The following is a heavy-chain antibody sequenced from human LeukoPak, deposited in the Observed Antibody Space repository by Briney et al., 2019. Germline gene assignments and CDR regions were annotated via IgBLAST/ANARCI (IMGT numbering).Heavy chain of an antibody. Sequence: SETLSLTCTVSGGSISSSSYYLGWIRQPPGKGLEWIGSIYYSGSTYYNPSLKSRVTLSVDTSKNQFSLKLSSVTAADTAVYYCARRDIVVLDYWGQGTLVTVSS. J-gene: IGHJ4*02. CDR2: IYYSGST. V-gene: IGHV4-39*01. CDR3: ARRDIVVLDY. CDR1: GGSISSSSYY. D-gene: IGHD2-15*01.